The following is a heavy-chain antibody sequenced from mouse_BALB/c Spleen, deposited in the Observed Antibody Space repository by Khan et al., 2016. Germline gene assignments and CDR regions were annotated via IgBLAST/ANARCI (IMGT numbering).Heavy chain of an antibody. J-gene: IGHJ3*01. Sequence: QIQLVQSGPELKKPGETVKISCKASGYTFTNYGMNWVKQAPGKGLKWMGWINTYTGEPTYADEFKGRFAFSLETSASTAYLQINNLKKEDTATYFCATTIVAGAWFAYWCQGTLVTVSA. CDR2: INTYTGEP. CDR1: GYTFTNYG. D-gene: IGHD1-1*01. CDR3: ATTIVAGAWFAY. V-gene: IGHV9-3-1*01.